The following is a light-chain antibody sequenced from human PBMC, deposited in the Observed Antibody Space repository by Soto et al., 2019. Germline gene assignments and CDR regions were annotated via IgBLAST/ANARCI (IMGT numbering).Light chain of an antibody. CDR3: AAWDDSLSGVV. Sequence: QSVLTQPPSASGTPGQRVTISCSGRSSNIGSNYVYWYQQLPGTAPKLLIYRNNQRPSGVPARFSGSKSGTSASLAISGLRSEDEADYYCAAWDDSLSGVVFGGGTKLTVL. V-gene: IGLV1-47*01. CDR1: SSNIGSNY. J-gene: IGLJ2*01. CDR2: RNN.